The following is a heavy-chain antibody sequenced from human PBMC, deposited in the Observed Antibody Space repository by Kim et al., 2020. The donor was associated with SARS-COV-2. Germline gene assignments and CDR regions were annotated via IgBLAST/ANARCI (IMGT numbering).Heavy chain of an antibody. CDR3: AKVWIAAAGSVGYFQH. D-gene: IGHD6-13*01. J-gene: IGHJ1*01. V-gene: IGHV3-23*01. CDR2: ISGGGGSS. CDR1: GFIFSSFA. Sequence: GGSLRLSCEASGFIFSSFAMSWVRQAPGKGLEWVSTISGGGGSSYYADSVKGLFTISRENSENTLYLQMSSLRAEDTALYYCAKVWIAAAGSVGYFQHWG.